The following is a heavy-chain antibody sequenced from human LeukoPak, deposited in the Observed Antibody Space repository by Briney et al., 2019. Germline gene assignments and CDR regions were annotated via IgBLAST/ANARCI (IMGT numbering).Heavy chain of an antibody. Sequence: GESLKISCKGSGYRFTSYWIGWVRQMLGKGLEWMGIIYPGDSDTRYSPSFQGQVTISADKSISTAYLQWSSLKASDTAMYYCARLAVAGKRAYYFDYWGQGTLVTVSS. D-gene: IGHD6-19*01. CDR3: ARLAVAGKRAYYFDY. CDR2: IYPGDSDT. J-gene: IGHJ4*02. V-gene: IGHV5-51*01. CDR1: GYRFTSYW.